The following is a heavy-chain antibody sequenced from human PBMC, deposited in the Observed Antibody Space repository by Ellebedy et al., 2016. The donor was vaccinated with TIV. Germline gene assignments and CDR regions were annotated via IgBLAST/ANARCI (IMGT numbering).Heavy chain of an antibody. D-gene: IGHD2-15*01. V-gene: IGHV3-33*01. CDR1: GFTFSSYG. CDR3: AREAATSRSLDN. CDR2: IWYDGSNK. J-gene: IGHJ4*02. Sequence: GESLKISCAASGFTFSSYGMHWVRQAPGKGLEWVAVIWYDGSNKYYADSVKGRFTISRDNSKNTLYLQMNSLRAEDTAVYYCAREAATSRSLDNWGQGTLVTVSS.